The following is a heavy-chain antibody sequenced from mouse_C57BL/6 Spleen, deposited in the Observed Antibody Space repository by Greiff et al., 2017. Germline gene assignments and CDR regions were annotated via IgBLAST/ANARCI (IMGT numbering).Heavy chain of an antibody. Sequence: EVKLMESGGGLVKPGGSLKLSCAASGFTFSSYAMSWVRQTPEKRLEWVATISDGGSYTYYPDNVKGRFTISRDNAKNNLYLQMSHLKSEDTAMYYCARDRREGAMDYWGQGTSVTVSS. CDR3: ARDRREGAMDY. CDR2: ISDGGSYT. V-gene: IGHV5-4*01. J-gene: IGHJ4*01. CDR1: GFTFSSYA.